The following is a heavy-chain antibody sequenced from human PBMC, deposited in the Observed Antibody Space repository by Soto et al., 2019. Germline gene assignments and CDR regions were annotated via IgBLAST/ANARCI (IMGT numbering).Heavy chain of an antibody. V-gene: IGHV3-30-3*01. CDR2: ISYDGNNK. CDR3: ARTTREMDV. CDR1: GYSFNNYA. Sequence: QVQLVESGGGVVQPERSLRLSCAASGYSFNNYAMHWVRQAPGKGLEWVALISYDGNNKYYADSVKGRFTISRDNSRNTLYLQMNSVRAEDTAVYYCARTTREMDVWGHGTTVTVSS. D-gene: IGHD1-1*01. J-gene: IGHJ6*02.